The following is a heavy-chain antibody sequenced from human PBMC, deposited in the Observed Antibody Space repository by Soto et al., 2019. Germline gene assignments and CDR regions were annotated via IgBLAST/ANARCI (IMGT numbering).Heavy chain of an antibody. V-gene: IGHV4-34*01. CDR2: INHTEGT. D-gene: IGHD3-3*01. CDR3: GTRITVFGLLIPPFDP. J-gene: IGHJ5*02. Sequence: SETLSLTCAVDGGSVNGYYCNWIRQPPGKGLEWIGEINHTEGTPYNLSLKSRVTTSVKTSKNQFSLRLSSVTAADTAIYYCGTRITVFGLLIPPFDPWGQGTQVTVSS. CDR1: GGSVNGYY.